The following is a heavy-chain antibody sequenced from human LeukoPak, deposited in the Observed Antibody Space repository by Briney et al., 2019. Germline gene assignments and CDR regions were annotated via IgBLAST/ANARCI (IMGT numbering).Heavy chain of an antibody. CDR3: ASVDCSGGTCLLDY. V-gene: IGHV4-31*02. CDR2: INYSGST. J-gene: IGHJ4*02. CDR1: GGSISSGGYY. Sequence: PSETLSLTCTVSGGSISSGGYYWHWIRQHPGRGLEWIENINYSGSTCYNPSLKSRVSISVDTSKNQFSLRLTSVTAADTAVYYCASVDCSGGTCLLDYWGQGTLVTVSS. D-gene: IGHD2-15*01.